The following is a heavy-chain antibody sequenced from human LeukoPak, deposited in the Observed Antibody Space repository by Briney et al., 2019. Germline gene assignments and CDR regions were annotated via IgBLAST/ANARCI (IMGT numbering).Heavy chain of an antibody. D-gene: IGHD6-6*01. J-gene: IGHJ6*03. CDR1: GGTFSSYA. CDR3: ARTSIAAPIDYYYYYMDV. Sequence: ASVKVSCKASGGTFSSYAISWVRQAPGQGLEWMGWINTNTGNPTYAQGFTGRFVFSLDTSVSTAYLQISSLKAEDTAVYYCARTSIAAPIDYYYYYMDVWGKGTTVTVSS. V-gene: IGHV7-4-1*02. CDR2: INTNTGNP.